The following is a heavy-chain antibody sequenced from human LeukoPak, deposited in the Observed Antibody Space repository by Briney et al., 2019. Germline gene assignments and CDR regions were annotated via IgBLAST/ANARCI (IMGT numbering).Heavy chain of an antibody. D-gene: IGHD6-19*01. CDR2: IYYSGST. Sequence: TSETLSLTCTVSGGSISSTNYYWGWIRQPPGKGLEWIGSIYYSGSTYYNPSLKSRVTISVDTSKNQFSLKLSSVTAADTAVFYCATSGWYLLPGIYWGQGTLVTVSP. V-gene: IGHV4-39*01. CDR1: GGSISSTNYY. CDR3: ATSGWYLLPGIY. J-gene: IGHJ4*02.